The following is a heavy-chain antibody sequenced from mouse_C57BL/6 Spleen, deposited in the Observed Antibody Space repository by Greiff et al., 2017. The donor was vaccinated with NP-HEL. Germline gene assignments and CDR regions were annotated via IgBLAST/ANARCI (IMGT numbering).Heavy chain of an antibody. Sequence: EVNLVESGGGLVKPGGSLKLSCAASGFTFSDYGMHWVRQAPEKGLEWVAYISSGSSTIYYADTVKGRFTISRDNAKNTLFLQMTSLRSEDTAMYYCARVYDYDDYAMDYWGQGTSVTVSS. CDR1: GFTFSDYG. CDR3: ARVYDYDDYAMDY. D-gene: IGHD2-4*01. V-gene: IGHV5-17*01. CDR2: ISSGSSTI. J-gene: IGHJ4*01.